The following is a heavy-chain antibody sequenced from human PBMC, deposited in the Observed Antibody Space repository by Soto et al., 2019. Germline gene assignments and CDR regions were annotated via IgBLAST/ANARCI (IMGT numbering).Heavy chain of an antibody. J-gene: IGHJ6*03. CDR3: AKQYYDFWSGYYTDYYYYYYMDV. CDR1: GFTFSSYA. V-gene: IGHV3-23*01. Sequence: GGSLRLSCAASGFTFSSYAMSWVRQAPGKGLEWVSAISGSGGSTYYADSVKGRFTISRDNSKNTLYLQMNSLRAEDTAVYYCAKQYYDFWSGYYTDYYYYYYMDVWGKGTTVTVSS. CDR2: ISGSGGST. D-gene: IGHD3-3*01.